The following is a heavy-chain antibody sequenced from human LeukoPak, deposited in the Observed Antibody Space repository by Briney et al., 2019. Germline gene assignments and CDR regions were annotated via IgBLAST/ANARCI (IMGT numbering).Heavy chain of an antibody. CDR2: INPNSGGT. CDR1: GYTFTGYY. D-gene: IGHD3-10*01. J-gene: IGHJ4*02. CDR3: ARGFPSSFGSTLYYLDY. Sequence: ASVKVSCKASGYTFTGYYMHWVRQAPGQGLEWMGWINPNSGGTNYAQKFQGRVTMTRDTSISTAYMELSRLRSDDTAVYYCARGFPSSFGSTLYYLDYWGQGTLVTVSS. V-gene: IGHV1-2*02.